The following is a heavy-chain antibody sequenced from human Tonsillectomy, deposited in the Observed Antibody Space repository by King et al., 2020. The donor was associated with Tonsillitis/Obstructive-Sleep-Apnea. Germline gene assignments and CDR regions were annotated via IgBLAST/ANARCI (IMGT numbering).Heavy chain of an antibody. Sequence: VQLVESGGGLVQPGGSLRLSCAASGFTFNNYGMNWVRQTPGKGLEWVSYITGSSDTIHYATSVKGRFTISRDNAKNSLYLQMNSLRAEDPAVYYCARDGDTSKWPEAWGQGTLVTVSS. J-gene: IGHJ5*02. D-gene: IGHD2-2*01. CDR2: ITGSSDTI. CDR3: ARDGDTSKWPEA. V-gene: IGHV3-48*01. CDR1: GFTFNNYG.